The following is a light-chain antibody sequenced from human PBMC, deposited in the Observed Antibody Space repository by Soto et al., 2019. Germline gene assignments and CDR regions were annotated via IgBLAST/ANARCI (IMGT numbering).Light chain of an antibody. CDR1: QSIGSW. CDR3: QQFNSYLWT. CDR2: KAS. V-gene: IGKV1-5*03. J-gene: IGKJ1*01. Sequence: DIQMTQSPSTLSASVGDRVTITCRASQSIGSWLAWYQQKPGKAPNLLIYKASSLESGVPSRFSGSGSGTEFTVTISSLQPEDFATYYCQQFNSYLWTFGQGTTVDIK.